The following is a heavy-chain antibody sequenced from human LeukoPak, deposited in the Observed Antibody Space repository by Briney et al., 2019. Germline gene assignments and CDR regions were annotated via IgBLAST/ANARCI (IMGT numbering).Heavy chain of an antibody. J-gene: IGHJ4*02. Sequence: GGSLRLSCVASGFTFNRYAMSWVRQAPGEGPEWVSTITDSGCYTFYADSAKGRFTISRDNSKNTLYLQMNSLRAEDTAVYYCAPGGRTGGVLLSGYWGQGTLVTVSS. CDR2: ITDSGCYT. D-gene: IGHD2-8*02. CDR1: GFTFNRYA. CDR3: APGGRTGGVLLSGY. V-gene: IGHV3-23*01.